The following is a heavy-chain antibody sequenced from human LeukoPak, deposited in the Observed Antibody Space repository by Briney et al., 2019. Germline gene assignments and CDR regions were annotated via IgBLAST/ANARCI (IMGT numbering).Heavy chain of an antibody. J-gene: IGHJ4*02. CDR3: ARDGRGSYYFDY. D-gene: IGHD1-26*01. Sequence: TGGSLRLSCAASGFTFSSNYMSWVRQAPGKGLEWVSVIYSGGSTYHADSVKGRFTISRDNSKNTLYLQMNSLRAEDTAVYYCARDGRGSYYFDYWGQGTLVTVSS. CDR1: GFTFSSNY. V-gene: IGHV3-66*01. CDR2: IYSGGST.